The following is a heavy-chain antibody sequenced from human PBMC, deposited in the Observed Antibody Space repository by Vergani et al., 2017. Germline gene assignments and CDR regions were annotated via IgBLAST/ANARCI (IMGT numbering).Heavy chain of an antibody. CDR2: ISGPGLNT. Sequence: EVHLLESGGGLVQSGGSLRLSCAASGFTFSNSAVSWVRQAPGRGLAWVSSISGPGLNTYYADSVKGRFIISRDHTNNSLFLQLRSLRAEDAAVYYCASDCTSGGFPDNYGMDVWGQGATVTVSS. CDR1: GFTFSNSA. CDR3: ASDCTSGGFPDNYGMDV. J-gene: IGHJ6*02. V-gene: IGHV3-23*01. D-gene: IGHD2-8*01.